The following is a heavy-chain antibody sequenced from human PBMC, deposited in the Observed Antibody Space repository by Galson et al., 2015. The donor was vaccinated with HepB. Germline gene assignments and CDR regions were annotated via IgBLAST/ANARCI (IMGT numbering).Heavy chain of an antibody. Sequence: SVKVSCKASGYTFTTSAIHWVRQAPGQRLEWMGWINAYNGNTKYSQKFQGRVTIARDTSASTASMELSSLRSEDTAVYYCARGRYCFDNWGQGTMVSVSS. V-gene: IGHV1-3*01. J-gene: IGHJ4*02. CDR3: ARGRYCFDN. CDR1: GYTFTTSA. CDR2: INAYNGNT.